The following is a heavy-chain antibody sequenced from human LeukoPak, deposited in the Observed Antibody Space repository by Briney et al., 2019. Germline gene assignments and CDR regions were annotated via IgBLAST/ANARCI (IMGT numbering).Heavy chain of an antibody. D-gene: IGHD5-18*01. CDR3: ARVRDGYSFSQYYYYYYMDV. Sequence: SETLSLTCAVYGGSFSGYYWSWIRQPPGKGLEWIGEINHSGSTNYNPSLKSRVTISVDTSKNQFSLKLSSVTAADTAVYYCARVRDGYSFSQYYYYYYMDVWGKGTTVTVSS. J-gene: IGHJ6*03. CDR1: GGSFSGYY. V-gene: IGHV4-34*01. CDR2: INHSGST.